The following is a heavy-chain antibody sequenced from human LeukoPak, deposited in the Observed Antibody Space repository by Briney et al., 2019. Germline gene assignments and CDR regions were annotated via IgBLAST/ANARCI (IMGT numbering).Heavy chain of an antibody. CDR2: INGRSSHT. Sequence: GGSLRLSCSASGFTFSDYDMNWIRQAPGKGLEWISAINGRSSHTYYGDSVKGRFSISRDNAKNLLYLQMNGLGAEDTAVYYCGRAFPPLRTSSAGDLWGQGTLVTVSS. CDR1: GFTFSDYD. CDR3: GRAFPPLRTSSAGDL. J-gene: IGHJ4*02. D-gene: IGHD3-16*01. V-gene: IGHV3-21*06.